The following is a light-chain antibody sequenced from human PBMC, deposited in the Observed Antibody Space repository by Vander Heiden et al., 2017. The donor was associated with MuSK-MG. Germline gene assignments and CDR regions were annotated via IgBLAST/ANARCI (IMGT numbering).Light chain of an antibody. CDR1: SSAVGGYDY. J-gene: IGLJ2*01. CDR3: SSYAGSNNVV. CDR2: EVS. Sequence: SGSPGQSVTLSCTGTSSAVGGYDYVPWYQQHPGKAPKLMLYEVSKRPSGVPDRFSGSKPGNTASLTVSGLQAEEEADYYCSSYAGSNNVVFGGGTKLTVL. V-gene: IGLV2-8*01.